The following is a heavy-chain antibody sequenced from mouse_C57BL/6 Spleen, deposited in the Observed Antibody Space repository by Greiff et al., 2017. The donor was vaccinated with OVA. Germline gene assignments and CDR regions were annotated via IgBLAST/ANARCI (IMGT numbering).Heavy chain of an antibody. Sequence: VQLQQPGAELVRPGSSVKLSCKASGYTFTSYWMDWVKQRPGQGLEWIGNIYPSDSETHYNQKFKDKATLTVDKSSSTAYMQLSSLTSEDSAVYYCASRDRTGTGDYWGQGTTLTVSS. J-gene: IGHJ2*01. CDR1: GYTFTSYW. D-gene: IGHD4-1*01. V-gene: IGHV1-61*01. CDR3: ASRDRTGTGDY. CDR2: IYPSDSET.